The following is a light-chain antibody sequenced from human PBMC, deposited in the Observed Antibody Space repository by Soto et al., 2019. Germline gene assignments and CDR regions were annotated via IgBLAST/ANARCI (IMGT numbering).Light chain of an antibody. J-gene: IGLJ3*02. V-gene: IGLV2-14*01. Sequence: QSALTQPASVSGSPGQSITIACTGTNRDVGSYNLVSWYQQRPGEAPKLIISEVRNRPSGISYRFTGSKSGNTASLTISGLQAEDEADYCCSSYTTTSTLVFGGGTKLTVL. CDR2: EVR. CDR1: NRDVGSYNL. CDR3: SSYTTTSTLV.